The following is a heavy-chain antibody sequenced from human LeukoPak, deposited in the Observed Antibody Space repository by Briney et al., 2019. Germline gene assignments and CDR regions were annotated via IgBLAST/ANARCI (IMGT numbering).Heavy chain of an antibody. J-gene: IGHJ4*02. D-gene: IGHD4-11*01. V-gene: IGHV3-21*01. CDR1: GFTFSSYS. CDR3: ARVRDDYTYFDC. CDR2: ISSSSSYI. Sequence: KPGGSLRLSCAASGFTFSSYSMNWVRQAPGKGLEWVSSISSSSSYIYYADSVKGRFTISRDNAKNLLYLQMNSLRAEDTAVYYCARVRDDYTYFDCWGQGTLVTVSS.